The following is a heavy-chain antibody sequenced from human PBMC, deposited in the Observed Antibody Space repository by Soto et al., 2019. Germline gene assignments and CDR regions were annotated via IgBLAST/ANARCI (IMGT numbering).Heavy chain of an antibody. CDR3: ARTKCSGGSCYSSSLDY. CDR1: GGSITTGGYY. Sequence: PSETLSLTCTVSGGSITTGGYYWGWIRQLPGKGLEWIGHRYYSESTYYNPSLKSRVSISLDTSKNQFSLKLSFVTAADTAMYYCARTKCSGGSCYSSSLDYWGQGTPVTVSS. CDR2: RYYSEST. D-gene: IGHD2-15*01. J-gene: IGHJ4*02. V-gene: IGHV4-31*03.